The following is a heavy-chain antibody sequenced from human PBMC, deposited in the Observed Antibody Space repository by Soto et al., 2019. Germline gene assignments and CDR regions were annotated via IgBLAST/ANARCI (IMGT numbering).Heavy chain of an antibody. J-gene: IGHJ4*02. D-gene: IGHD5-12*01. V-gene: IGHV4-34*01. CDR3: ARGQEGVVATH. CDR1: GGSLSGYY. CDR2: IKDGGST. Sequence: QVQLQQWGAGLLKPSETLSLNCAVNGGSLSGYYWSWIRQPPGKGLEWIGEIKDGGSTNYSPSLRGRATISSDMSNNHFSLRLNSVTAADTGVYSCARGQEGVVATHWDQGSLVTVSS.